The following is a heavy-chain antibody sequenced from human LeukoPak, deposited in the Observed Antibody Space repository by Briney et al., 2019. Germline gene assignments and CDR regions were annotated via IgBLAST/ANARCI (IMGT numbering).Heavy chain of an antibody. CDR1: GFTFTTYR. D-gene: IGHD4-17*01. CDR2: ISSSSSYI. J-gene: IGHJ3*02. Sequence: GGSLRLSCAASGFTFTTYRMEWVRQAPGKGLEWVSSISSSSSYIYYADSVKGRFTISRDNAKNSLYLQMNSLRAEDTAVYYCARQPGLRSDAFDIWGQGTMVTVSS. CDR3: ARQPGLRSDAFDI. V-gene: IGHV3-21*01.